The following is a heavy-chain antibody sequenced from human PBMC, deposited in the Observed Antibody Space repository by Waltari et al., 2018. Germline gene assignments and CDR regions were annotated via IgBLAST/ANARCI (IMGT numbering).Heavy chain of an antibody. J-gene: IGHJ4*02. D-gene: IGHD5-18*01. CDR2: INQDERYK. CDR3: ARELYSYGYIVV. Sequence: EVQLVESGGDLVQPGGSLILSCEGSGFSFDSYWMTWVRQAPGKGLEWVANINQDERYKNYVDSVKGRFTVSRDNAKNSLYLQMNKLRVEDTGVYYCARELYSYGYIVVWGQGTRVTVSS. CDR1: GFSFDSYW. V-gene: IGHV3-7*01.